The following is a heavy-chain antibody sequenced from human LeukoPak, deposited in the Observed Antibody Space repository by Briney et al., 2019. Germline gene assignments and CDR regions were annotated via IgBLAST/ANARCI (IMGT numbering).Heavy chain of an antibody. Sequence: PGGSLRLSCAASGFTFSSNYMSWVRQAPGRGLEWVSVIYSGGSTYYADSVKGRFTISRDNSKNTLYLQMNSLRAEDTAVYYCARVPYYYDSSGYYAWEYYFDYWGQGTLVTVSS. J-gene: IGHJ4*02. CDR2: IYSGGST. D-gene: IGHD3-22*01. CDR1: GFTFSSNY. V-gene: IGHV3-53*01. CDR3: ARVPYYYDSSGYYAWEYYFDY.